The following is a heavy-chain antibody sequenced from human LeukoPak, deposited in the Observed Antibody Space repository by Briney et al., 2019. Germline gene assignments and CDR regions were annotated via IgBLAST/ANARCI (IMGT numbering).Heavy chain of an antibody. Sequence: PSETLSLTCAVYGGSFSGYYWSWIRQPPGKGLEWIEEINHSGSTNYNPSLKSRVTISVDTSKNQFSLKLSSVTAADTAVYYCVRGLGSGWYFDYWGQGTLVTVSS. J-gene: IGHJ4*02. CDR3: VRGLGSGWYFDY. CDR2: INHSGST. V-gene: IGHV4-34*01. CDR1: GGSFSGYY. D-gene: IGHD6-19*01.